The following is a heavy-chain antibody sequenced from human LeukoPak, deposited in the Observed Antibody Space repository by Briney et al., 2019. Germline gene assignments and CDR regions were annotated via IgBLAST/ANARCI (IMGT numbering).Heavy chain of an antibody. V-gene: IGHV1-18*01. Sequence: GASVTVSCKASGYTFTSYGISWVRQAPGQGLEWMGWISAYHGNTNYAQKLQGRVTMTTATSTSPAYMELRSLRSDDTAVYYCARAGGIEYYYYYYMDVWGKGTTVTISS. J-gene: IGHJ6*03. CDR3: ARAGGIEYYYYYYMDV. CDR1: GYTFTSYG. D-gene: IGHD1-26*01. CDR2: ISAYHGNT.